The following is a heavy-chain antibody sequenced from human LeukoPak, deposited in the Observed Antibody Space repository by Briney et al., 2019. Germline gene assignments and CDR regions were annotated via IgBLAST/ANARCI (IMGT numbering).Heavy chain of an antibody. V-gene: IGHV4-59*12. Sequence: SETLSLTCTVSGGSISSYYWSWIRQPPGKGLEWIAYIYHSGTTYYNPSLKSRATISVDTSKNQFSLKLSSVTAADTAVYYCVRGRYSSGWFKDKNWFDPWGQGIPVTVSS. D-gene: IGHD6-19*01. CDR3: VRGRYSSGWFKDKNWFDP. CDR1: GGSISSYY. J-gene: IGHJ5*02. CDR2: IYHSGTT.